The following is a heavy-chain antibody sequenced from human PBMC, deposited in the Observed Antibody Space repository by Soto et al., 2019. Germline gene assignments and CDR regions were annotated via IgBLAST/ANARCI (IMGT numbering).Heavy chain of an antibody. J-gene: IGHJ6*04. CDR2: INPNSGGT. V-gene: IGHV1-2*02. CDR1: GYTFTGYY. D-gene: IGHD6-6*01. CDR3: ARVAAARPNYYYGMDV. Sequence: ASVKVSCKASGYTFTGYYMHWVRQAPGQGLEWMGWINPNSGGTNYAQKFQGRVTMTRDTSISTAYMELSRLRSDDTAVYYCARVAAARPNYYYGMDVWGKGTTVTVS.